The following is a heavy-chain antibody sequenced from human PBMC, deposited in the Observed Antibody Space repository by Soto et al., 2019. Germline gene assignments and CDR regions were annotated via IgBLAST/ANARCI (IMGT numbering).Heavy chain of an antibody. V-gene: IGHV4-34*01. CDR3: ARGQPPRPRRRFRGPNDAFDI. CDR2: INHSGST. Sequence: PSETLALTLAVHCWSLRGYYWRWVRQPPGKGLECTGEINHSGSTNYNPSLKSQVTISVDTSKNQFSLKLSSVTAADTAVYYCARGQPPRPRRRFRGPNDAFDIWGQGTMVTVSS. J-gene: IGHJ3*02. D-gene: IGHD3-10*01. CDR1: CWSLRGYY.